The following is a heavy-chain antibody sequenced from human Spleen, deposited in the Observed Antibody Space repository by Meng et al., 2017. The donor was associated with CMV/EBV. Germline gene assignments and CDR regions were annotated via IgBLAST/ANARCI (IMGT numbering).Heavy chain of an antibody. J-gene: IGHJ3*02. V-gene: IGHV3-9*01. CDR3: AKDSNYGNAFDI. CDR1: GFTFDDYA. CDR2: ISWNGGSI. Sequence: GGSLRLSCEAPGFTFDDYAMHWVRQAPGKGLEWVSGISWNGGSIDYADSVKGRFTLSRDNAKNSLDLQMHSLRPEDTALYYCAKDSNYGNAFDIWGRGTLVTVSS. D-gene: IGHD4-11*01.